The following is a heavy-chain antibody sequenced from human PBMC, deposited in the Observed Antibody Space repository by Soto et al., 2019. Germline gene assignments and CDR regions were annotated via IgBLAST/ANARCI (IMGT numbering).Heavy chain of an antibody. V-gene: IGHV1-2*02. CDR3: ARESVRYFDWSYPGFDY. CDR1: GYTFTGYY. J-gene: IGHJ4*02. CDR2: INPNSGGT. Sequence: GASVKVSCKASGYTFTGYYMHWVRQAPGQGLEWMGWINPNSGGTNYAQKSQGRVTMTRDTSISTAYMELSRLRSDDTAVYYCARESVRYFDWSYPGFDYWGQGTLVTVSS. D-gene: IGHD3-9*01.